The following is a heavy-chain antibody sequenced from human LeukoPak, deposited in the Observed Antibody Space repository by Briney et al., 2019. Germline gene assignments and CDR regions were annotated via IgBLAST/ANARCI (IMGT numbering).Heavy chain of an antibody. D-gene: IGHD3-16*02. V-gene: IGHV3-33*01. Sequence: GGSLRLSCAASGFTFSSYGMHWVRQAPGKGLEWVAVIWYDGSNKYYADSVKGRFTISRDNSKNTLYLQMNSLRAEDTAVYYCARDALFTDYDYVWGSYRYGGILDYWGQGTLVTVSS. CDR2: IWYDGSNK. CDR3: ARDALFTDYDYVWGSYRYGGILDY. CDR1: GFTFSSYG. J-gene: IGHJ4*02.